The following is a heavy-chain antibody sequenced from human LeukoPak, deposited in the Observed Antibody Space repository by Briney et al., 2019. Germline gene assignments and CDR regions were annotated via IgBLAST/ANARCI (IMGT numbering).Heavy chain of an antibody. CDR1: GFTFSSYS. CDR3: ARQYSSSWPPGY. CDR2: ISSSSSTI. Sequence: GGSLRLSCAASGFTFSSYSMNWVRQAPGKGLEWVSYISSSSSTIYYADSVKGRFTISRDNSKNTLYLQMNSLRAEDTAVYYCARQYSSSWPPGYWGQGTLVTVSS. D-gene: IGHD6-13*01. J-gene: IGHJ4*02. V-gene: IGHV3-48*01.